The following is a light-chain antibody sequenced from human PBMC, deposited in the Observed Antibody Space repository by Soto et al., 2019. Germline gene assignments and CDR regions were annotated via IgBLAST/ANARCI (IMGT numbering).Light chain of an antibody. CDR3: NSYTTSSTYV. CDR1: SSDVGFYNY. Sequence: QSALTQPASVSGSPGQSIAISCTGTSSDVGFYNYVSWYQQHPGKAPKLMVYDVNNRPSGVSNRFSGSKSGNTASLTISGLQAEDEADYYCNSYTTSSTYVFGTGTKVTVL. CDR2: DVN. V-gene: IGLV2-14*03. J-gene: IGLJ1*01.